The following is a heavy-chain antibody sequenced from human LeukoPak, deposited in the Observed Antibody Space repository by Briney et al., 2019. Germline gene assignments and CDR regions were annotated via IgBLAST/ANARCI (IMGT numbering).Heavy chain of an antibody. CDR2: ISSSSSTI. Sequence: PGGSLRLSCAASGFTFSSYNMNWVRQAPGEGLGWVSYISSSSSTIYYADSVKGRFTTSRENAKNSPYLQMNSLRAEDPAVFIFGVLPSGNSGDDRSFDFWGQGNLVTVFS. CDR1: GFTFSSYN. D-gene: IGHD5-12*01. CDR3: GVLPSGNSGDDRSFDF. V-gene: IGHV3-48*01. J-gene: IGHJ4*02.